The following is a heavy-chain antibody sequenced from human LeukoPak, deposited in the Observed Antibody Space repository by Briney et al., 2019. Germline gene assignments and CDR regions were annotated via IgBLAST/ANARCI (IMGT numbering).Heavy chain of an antibody. CDR2: ITGSSSAT. CDR1: GFIFSHYT. CDR3: ASVRTAFDI. Sequence: HSGGSLRLSCAASGFIFSHYTMTWVRQAPGEGLEWISCITGSSSATYYADSLKGRFTISRDNSKNTLYLQMNSLRAEDTAVYYCASVRTAFDIWGQGTLVTVSS. J-gene: IGHJ3*02. V-gene: IGHV3-48*01.